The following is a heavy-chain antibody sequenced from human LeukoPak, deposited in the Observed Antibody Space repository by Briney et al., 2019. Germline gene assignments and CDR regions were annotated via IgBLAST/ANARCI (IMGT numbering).Heavy chain of an antibody. CDR2: INPDDKSA. D-gene: IGHD1-26*01. V-gene: IGHV3-74*01. Sequence: GGSLRLSCAASGFTFSKYWLHWLRQAPGKGLVWVSRINPDDKSASYADSVKGRFTIARDDARKTLYLQMNSLRAEDTAVYYCAREVQFNHPVGARGAFDIWGQGTMVTVSS. CDR3: AREVQFNHPVGARGAFDI. J-gene: IGHJ3*02. CDR1: GFTFSKYW.